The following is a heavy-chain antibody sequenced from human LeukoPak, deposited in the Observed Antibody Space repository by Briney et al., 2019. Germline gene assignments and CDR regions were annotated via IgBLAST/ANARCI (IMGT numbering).Heavy chain of an antibody. V-gene: IGHV3-48*01. Sequence: AGSLRLSCGASGFTFSAYWMNWVRQAPGKGLEWVSSINRSATTKYYADSVKGGFTISRDDSNTALFLQMNSLKSEDTGIYYCTTEMKELGSFFYYYYMDVWGTGTTVTISS. CDR1: GFTFSAYW. D-gene: IGHD1-7*01. CDR3: TTEMKELGSFFYYYYMDV. J-gene: IGHJ6*03. CDR2: INRSATTK.